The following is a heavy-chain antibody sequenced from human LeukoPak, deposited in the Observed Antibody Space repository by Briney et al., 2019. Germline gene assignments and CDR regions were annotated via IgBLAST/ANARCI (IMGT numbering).Heavy chain of an antibody. V-gene: IGHV3-53*01. CDR2: IYSGGST. D-gene: IGHD3-10*02. CDR3: ARDDYGRADY. CDR1: GFSISSNY. Sequence: GGSLRLSCVVSGFSISSNYMSWVRQAPGKGLEWVSVIYSGGSTYYADSVKGRFTISRDNSKNTLYLQMNSLRAEDTAVYHCARDDYGRADYWGQGTLVTVSS. J-gene: IGHJ4*02.